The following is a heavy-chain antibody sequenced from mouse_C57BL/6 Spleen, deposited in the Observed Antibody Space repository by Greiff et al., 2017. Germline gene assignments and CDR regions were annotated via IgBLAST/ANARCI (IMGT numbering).Heavy chain of an antibody. CDR3: VRDGVITTVVATGRFDYAMDY. V-gene: IGHV10-3*01. D-gene: IGHD1-1*01. CDR1: GFTFNTYA. J-gene: IGHJ4*01. Sequence: EVKLVESGGGLVQPKGSLKLSCAASGFTFNTYAMHWVRQAPGKGLEWVARIRSKSSNYATYYADSVKDRFTISRDDSQSMLYLQMNNLKTEDTAMYYCVRDGVITTVVATGRFDYAMDYWGQGTSVTVSS. CDR2: IRSKSSNYAT.